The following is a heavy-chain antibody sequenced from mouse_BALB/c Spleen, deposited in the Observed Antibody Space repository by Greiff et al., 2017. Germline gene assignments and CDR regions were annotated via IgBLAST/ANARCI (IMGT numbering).Heavy chain of an antibody. D-gene: IGHD1-1*01. V-gene: IGHV14-3*02. CDR2: IDPANGNT. Sequence: VQLQQSGAELVKPGASVKLSCTASGFNIKDTYMHWVKQRPEQGLEWIGRIDPANGNTKYDPKFQGKATITADTSSNTAYLQLSSLTSEDTAVYYCARSGPSTVRYWYFDVWGAGTTVTVSS. J-gene: IGHJ1*01. CDR1: GFNIKDTY. CDR3: ARSGPSTVRYWYFDV.